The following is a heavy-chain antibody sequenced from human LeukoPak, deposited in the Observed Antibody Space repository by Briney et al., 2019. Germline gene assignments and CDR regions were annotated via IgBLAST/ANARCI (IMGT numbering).Heavy chain of an antibody. CDR1: GGSISHYY. D-gene: IGHD1-1*01. CDR3: ASTLEYGDWFDH. Sequence: SETLSLTCTVSGGSISHYYWSWIRQPAGKGLEWIGRIYTSGSTRYNPSLKSRVTMSVDTAKNQFSLKLSSVTAADTAVYYCASTLEYGDWFDHWGQGTPVTVSS. CDR2: IYTSGST. J-gene: IGHJ5*02. V-gene: IGHV4-4*07.